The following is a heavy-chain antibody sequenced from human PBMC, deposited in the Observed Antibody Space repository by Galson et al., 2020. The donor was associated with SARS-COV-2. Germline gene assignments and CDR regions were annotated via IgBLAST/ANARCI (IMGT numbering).Heavy chain of an antibody. Sequence: APVKVSCKASGYTFTSFGISWVRQAPGQRLEWMGWNSPYNRDTKYALKFQGRVTVTTDRWTSTAYMELSSLRSDDTAIYYCARDRGDAGWVEPFGDVWGQGTLGTVSS. V-gene: IGHV1-18*01. CDR3: ARDRGDAGWVEPFGDV. CDR1: GYTFTSFG. D-gene: IGHD3-10*01. J-gene: IGHJ4*02. CDR2: NSPYNRDT.